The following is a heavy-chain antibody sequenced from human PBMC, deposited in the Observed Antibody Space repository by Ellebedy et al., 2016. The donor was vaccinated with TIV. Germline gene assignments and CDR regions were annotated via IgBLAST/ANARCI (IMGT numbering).Heavy chain of an antibody. J-gene: IGHJ3*02. CDR3: ARERVVPAATNDAFDI. CDR1: GGSFSGYY. CDR2: INHSGST. V-gene: IGHV4-34*01. D-gene: IGHD2-2*01. Sequence: SETLSLXXAVYGGSFSGYYWSWIRQPPGKGLEWIGEINHSGSTNYNPSLKSRVTISVDTSKNQFSLKLSSVTAADTAVYYCARERVVPAATNDAFDIWGQGTMVTVSS.